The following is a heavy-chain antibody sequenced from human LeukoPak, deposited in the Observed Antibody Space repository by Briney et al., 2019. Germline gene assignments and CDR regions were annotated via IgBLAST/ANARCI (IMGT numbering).Heavy chain of an antibody. CDR3: ARISTAVAGADY. V-gene: IGHV3-7*01. J-gene: IGHJ4*02. D-gene: IGHD6-19*01. Sequence: GGSLRLSCGAFGFTFSRSWMSWVRQAPGKGLEWVANIKQDESETYYVDSVKGRFTVSRDNTKNSLYLQMDSLRAEDTAVHYCARISTAVAGADYWGQGTLVTVSS. CDR2: IKQDESET. CDR1: GFTFSRSW.